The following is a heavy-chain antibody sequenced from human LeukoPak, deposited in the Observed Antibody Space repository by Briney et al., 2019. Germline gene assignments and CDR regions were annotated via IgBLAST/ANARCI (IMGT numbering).Heavy chain of an antibody. D-gene: IGHD2-2*02. J-gene: IGHJ5*02. CDR1: GFTFSSYA. CDR2: ISGSGGST. V-gene: IGHV3-23*01. CDR3: ASDLGTFVVVPAAIDNWFDP. Sequence: GGSLRLSCAAYGFTFSSYAMSWVRQAPGKGLEWVSAISGSGGSTYYADSVKGRFTISRDNSKNTLYLQMNSLRAADTAVYYCASDLGTFVVVPAAIDNWFDPWGQGTLVTVSS.